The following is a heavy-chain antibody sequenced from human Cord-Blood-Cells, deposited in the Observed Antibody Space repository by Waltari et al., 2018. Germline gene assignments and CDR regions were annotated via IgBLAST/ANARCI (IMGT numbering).Heavy chain of an antibody. CDR1: GYTFTSYA. V-gene: IGHV1-3*01. D-gene: IGHD3-10*01. CDR2: INDGNGNT. Sequence: QVQLVQSGAEVKKPGASVQVSCKASGYTFTSYAMHWVRQAHGQRLEWMGWINDGNGNTKYSQKCQGIVTITRDTSASTAYMELSSLSSEETAEYCCAKTYGSGSDAFDIWGQGTMVTVSS. CDR3: AKTYGSGSDAFDI. J-gene: IGHJ3*02.